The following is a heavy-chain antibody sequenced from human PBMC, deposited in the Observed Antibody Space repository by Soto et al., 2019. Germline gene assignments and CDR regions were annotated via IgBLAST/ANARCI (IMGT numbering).Heavy chain of an antibody. CDR3: TRGPRPSSSGTGAY. Sequence: GGSLRLSCQASGFMFSMYWMHCVRQVPGKGPVWVSRINADGVTTPYADSVKGRFTISRDNDKNTLYLQLDSLRVEDTAMYYCTRGPRPSSSGTGAYWAPGTKVTVSS. D-gene: IGHD1-26*01. CDR2: INADGVTT. V-gene: IGHV3-74*03. J-gene: IGHJ4*02. CDR1: GFMFSMYW.